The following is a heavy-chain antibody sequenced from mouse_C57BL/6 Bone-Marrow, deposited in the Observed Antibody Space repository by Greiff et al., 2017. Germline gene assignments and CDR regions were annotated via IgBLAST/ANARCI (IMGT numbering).Heavy chain of an antibody. CDR3: ARGYDYDYAMDY. V-gene: IGHV1-39*01. CDR1: GYSFTDYN. Sequence: EVQLLQSGPELVQPGASVKISCKASGYSFTDYNMNWVKQSTGKSLEWIGVINPNYGTTSYNQKFKGKATLTVDQSSSTAYMQLNSLTSEDSAVYYCARGYDYDYAMDYWGQGTSVTVSS. J-gene: IGHJ4*01. CDR2: INPNYGTT. D-gene: IGHD2-4*01.